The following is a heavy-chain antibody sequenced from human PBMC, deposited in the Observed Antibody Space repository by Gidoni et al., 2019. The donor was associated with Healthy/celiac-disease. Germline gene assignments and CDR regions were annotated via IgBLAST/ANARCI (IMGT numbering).Heavy chain of an antibody. CDR3: ARMYTTGPVWFDP. V-gene: IGHV1-69*02. J-gene: IGHJ5*02. Sequence: QVELVQSGAEVKKPGSSVKVSCRACGGTFSSYTISWVRQAPGQGLAWMGRIIPILGIANYAQKFQGRVTITADKSTSTAYMELSSLRSDDTAVYYCARMYTTGPVWFDPWGQGTLVTVSS. D-gene: IGHD4-17*01. CDR2: IIPILGIA. CDR1: GGTFSSYT.